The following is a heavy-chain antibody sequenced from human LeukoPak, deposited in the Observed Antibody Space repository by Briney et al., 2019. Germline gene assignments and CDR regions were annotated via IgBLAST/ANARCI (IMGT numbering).Heavy chain of an antibody. Sequence: SETLSLTCTVSGGSISNYYWSWIRQPPGKGLEWIGYIYYSGNTNYNPSLKSRVTISVDTSKNQFSLKLNSVTAADTAVYYCARQPHPRGYFDYGGQGTLVTVFS. J-gene: IGHJ4*02. CDR1: GGSISNYY. D-gene: IGHD3-16*01. CDR3: ARQPHPRGYFDY. V-gene: IGHV4-59*12. CDR2: IYYSGNT.